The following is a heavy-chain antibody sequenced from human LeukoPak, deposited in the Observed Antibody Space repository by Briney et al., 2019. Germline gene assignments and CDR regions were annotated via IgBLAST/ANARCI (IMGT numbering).Heavy chain of an antibody. J-gene: IGHJ3*02. D-gene: IGHD1-7*01. CDR1: GLTFSSYS. CDR3: ARDRYNWNYPPSDAFDI. CDR2: ISSSSSYI. Sequence: GGSLRLSCAASGLTFSSYSMNWVRQAPGKGVEWVSYISSSSSYIYYADSVKGRFTISRDNAKNSLYLQMNSLRAEDTAVYYCARDRYNWNYPPSDAFDIWGQGTMVTVSS. V-gene: IGHV3-21*05.